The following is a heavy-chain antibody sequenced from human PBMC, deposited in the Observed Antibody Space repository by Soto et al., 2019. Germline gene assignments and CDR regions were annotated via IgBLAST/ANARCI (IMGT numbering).Heavy chain of an antibody. V-gene: IGHV1-46*03. CDR1: GYIFINYY. J-gene: IGHJ4*02. CDR2: INPNGGST. Sequence: ASVKVSCKASGYIFINYYIHWVRQAPGQGLEWIGIINPNGGSTNYAQKFRGRVTMARDTSTSTVYMELSSLRSEDTAVYYCARDIAAADSNDYWGQGTLVTVSS. CDR3: ARDIAAADSNDY. D-gene: IGHD6-13*01.